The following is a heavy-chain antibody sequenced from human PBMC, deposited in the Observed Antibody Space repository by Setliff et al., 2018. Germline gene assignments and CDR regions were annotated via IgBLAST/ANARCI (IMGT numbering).Heavy chain of an antibody. J-gene: IGHJ6*02. CDR2: ISWNSGSI. CDR3: AKDKSHRGYSYYGMDV. Sequence: PGGSLRLSCAASGFTFSSYAMTWVRQAPGKGLERVSGISWNSGSIGYADSVKGRFTISRDNAKNSLYLQMNSLRAEDTALYYCAKDKSHRGYSYYGMDVWGQGTTVTVSS. CDR1: GFTFSSYA. V-gene: IGHV3-9*01. D-gene: IGHD5-18*01.